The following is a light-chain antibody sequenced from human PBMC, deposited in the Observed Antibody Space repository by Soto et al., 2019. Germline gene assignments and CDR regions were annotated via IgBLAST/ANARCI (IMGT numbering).Light chain of an antibody. V-gene: IGKV3-15*01. Sequence: EIVMTQSPATLSVSPGERATLSCRASQSVSTLAWYQQKPGQAPRLLIYGASTRATGIPARFSGSGSGTEFTLTISSLQSEDFEVYYCQQCNNWPLTFGGGTKVEIK. CDR3: QQCNNWPLT. J-gene: IGKJ4*01. CDR2: GAS. CDR1: QSVST.